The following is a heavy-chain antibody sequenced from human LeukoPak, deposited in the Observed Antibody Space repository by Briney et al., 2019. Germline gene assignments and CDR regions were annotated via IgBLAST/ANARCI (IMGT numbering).Heavy chain of an antibody. Sequence: ASGKVSCKASGYTLTALFMHSVRQSPGNGLEWLGGFDPEAGETIYAQKFQGRVTMTEDTSTDTAYMELSSMRSEDTAVYYCATVGGYGDYVLDYWGQGTLVTVSS. CDR2: FDPEAGET. CDR3: ATVGGYGDYVLDY. V-gene: IGHV1-24*01. D-gene: IGHD4-17*01. CDR1: GYTLTALF. J-gene: IGHJ4*02.